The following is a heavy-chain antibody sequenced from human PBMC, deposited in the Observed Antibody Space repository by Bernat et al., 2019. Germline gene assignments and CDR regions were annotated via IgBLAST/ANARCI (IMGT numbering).Heavy chain of an antibody. CDR2: IWYDGSNK. CDR1: GFTFSSYG. Sequence: QVQLVESGGGVVQPGRSLRLSCAASGFTFSSYGMHWVRQAPGKGLEWVAVIWYDGSNKYYADSGKGRFTISRDNSKNTLYLQMNSLRAEDTAVYYCARDSAAAGTNPNDYWGQGTLVTVSA. D-gene: IGHD6-13*01. V-gene: IGHV3-33*01. CDR3: ARDSAAAGTNPNDY. J-gene: IGHJ4*02.